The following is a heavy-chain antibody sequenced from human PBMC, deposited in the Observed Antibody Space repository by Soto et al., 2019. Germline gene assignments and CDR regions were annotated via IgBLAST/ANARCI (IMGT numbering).Heavy chain of an antibody. Sequence: QVQLQESGPGLVMPSQTLSLTCTVSGDSISYGGYYWSWIRLRPGKGLEWIGYIYYGGRSLYNPSLRSRITMSVDTSKNQMSRRLTSVTAADTAEYYCAKMLNYWGQGTLVTVSS. CDR2: IYYGGRS. CDR1: GDSISYGGYY. V-gene: IGHV4-31*03. CDR3: AKMLNY. J-gene: IGHJ4*02. D-gene: IGHD2-8*01.